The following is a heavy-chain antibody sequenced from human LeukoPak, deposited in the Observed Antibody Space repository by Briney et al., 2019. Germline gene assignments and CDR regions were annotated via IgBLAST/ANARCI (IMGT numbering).Heavy chain of an antibody. Sequence: SEILSLTCTVSGGSISSYYWSWIRQPPGKGLEWIGYNYTSGSTNYNPSLKSRVTISVDTSKNQFSLKLSSVTAADTAVYYCARKNYDLDIWGQGTMVTVSS. D-gene: IGHD3-3*01. J-gene: IGHJ3*02. CDR1: GGSISSYY. V-gene: IGHV4-4*09. CDR2: NYTSGST. CDR3: ARKNYDLDI.